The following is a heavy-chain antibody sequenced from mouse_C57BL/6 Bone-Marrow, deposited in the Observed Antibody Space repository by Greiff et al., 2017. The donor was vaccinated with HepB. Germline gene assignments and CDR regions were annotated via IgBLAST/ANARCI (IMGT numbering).Heavy chain of an antibody. CDR3: ARKSYCYGSLYYAMDY. V-gene: IGHV5-17*01. Sequence: DVKLVESGGGLVKPGGSLKLSCAASGFTFSDYGMHWVRQAPEKGLEWVAYISSGSSTIYYADTVKGRFTISRDNAKNTLFLQMTSLRSEDTAMYYCARKSYCYGSLYYAMDYWGQGTSVTVSS. CDR1: GFTFSDYG. D-gene: IGHD1-1*01. CDR2: ISSGSSTI. J-gene: IGHJ4*01.